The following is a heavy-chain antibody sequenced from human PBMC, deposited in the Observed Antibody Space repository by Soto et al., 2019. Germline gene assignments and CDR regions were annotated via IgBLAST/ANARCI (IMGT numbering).Heavy chain of an antibody. CDR2: TNTDGSST. Sequence: EVQLVESGGGLVQPGGSLSLSCAASGFTFSTYWMHWVRQAPGKGLVWVSRTNTDGSSTTYADSVEGRFTISRDNAKNTLYLQMNSLRAEDTAVYYCARGTRVIPAESDFDYWGQGTLVTVSS. CDR1: GFTFSTYW. J-gene: IGHJ4*02. D-gene: IGHD2-2*01. V-gene: IGHV3-74*01. CDR3: ARGTRVIPAESDFDY.